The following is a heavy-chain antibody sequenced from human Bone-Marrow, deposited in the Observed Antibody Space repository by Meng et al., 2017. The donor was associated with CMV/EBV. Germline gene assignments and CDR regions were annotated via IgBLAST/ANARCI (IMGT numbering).Heavy chain of an antibody. CDR3: ARDREPNTGIAARRRGLN. D-gene: IGHD6-6*01. V-gene: IGHV4-59*01. Sequence: GSLRLSCTVSGGSISSYYWSWIRQPPGKGLEWIGYIYYSGSTNYNPSLKSRVTISVDTSKNQFSLKLSSVTAADTAVYYCARDREPNTGIAARRRGLNWGQGTLVTVSS. J-gene: IGHJ4*02. CDR1: GGSISSYY. CDR2: IYYSGST.